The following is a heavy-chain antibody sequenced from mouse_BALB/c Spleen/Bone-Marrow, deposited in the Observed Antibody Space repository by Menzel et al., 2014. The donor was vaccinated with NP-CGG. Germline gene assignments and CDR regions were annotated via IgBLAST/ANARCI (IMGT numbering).Heavy chain of an antibody. J-gene: IGHJ4*01. Sequence: DVMLVESGGGLVQPGGSRKLSCAASGFTFSSFGMHWVRQAPEKGLEWVAYIRSGSSTIYYADTVKGRFTISRDNPKNTLFLQMTSLRSEDTAMYYCARLTFPTATYYYAMDYWGQGTSVTVSS. D-gene: IGHD1-2*01. CDR1: GFTFSSFG. CDR3: ARLTFPTATYYYAMDY. V-gene: IGHV5-17*02. CDR2: IRSGSSTI.